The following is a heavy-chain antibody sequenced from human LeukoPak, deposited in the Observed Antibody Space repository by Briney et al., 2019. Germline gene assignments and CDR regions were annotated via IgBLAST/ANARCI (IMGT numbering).Heavy chain of an antibody. Sequence: SETLSLTCSVSGGSISISNYYWSWLRQPPGKGLEWIGSIYYSGSTYYYTSLKSRVTISVDTSKNQFSLRLTSVTAADTAIYYCARHGVHQNYDYWGQGTLVTVSS. CDR3: ARHGVHQNYDY. CDR1: GGSISISNYY. V-gene: IGHV4-39*01. J-gene: IGHJ4*02. CDR2: IYYSGST. D-gene: IGHD1-1*01.